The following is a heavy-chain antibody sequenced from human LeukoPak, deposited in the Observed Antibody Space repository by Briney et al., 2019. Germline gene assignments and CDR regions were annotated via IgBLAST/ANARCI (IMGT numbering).Heavy chain of an antibody. J-gene: IGHJ5*02. V-gene: IGHV4-34*01. Sequence: SETLSLTCAVYGGSFSGYYWSWIRQPPGKGLEWIGEINHSGSTNYNPSLKSRVTISVDTSKNQFSLKLSSVTAADTAVYYCARDYCSGGSCHPLNWFDPWGQGTLVAVSS. CDR1: GGSFSGYY. D-gene: IGHD2-15*01. CDR3: ARDYCSGGSCHPLNWFDP. CDR2: INHSGST.